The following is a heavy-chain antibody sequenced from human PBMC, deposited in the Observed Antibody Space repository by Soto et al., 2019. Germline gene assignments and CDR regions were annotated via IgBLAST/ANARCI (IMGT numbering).Heavy chain of an antibody. J-gene: IGHJ4*02. V-gene: IGHV2-5*02. CDR1: GFSLTTTRMG. CDR3: AHAGDFDLLSFDR. Sequence: QITLKESGPPLVIPAQTLTLTCAFSGFSLTTTRMGVAWIRQPPGKALEWLALIYWDDDMRYSPSLKNRLTVSKDTSTNRVVLTITNISPDDTGTYFCAHAGDFDLLSFDRWGPGTLVTVAS. CDR2: IYWDDDM. D-gene: IGHD2-15*01.